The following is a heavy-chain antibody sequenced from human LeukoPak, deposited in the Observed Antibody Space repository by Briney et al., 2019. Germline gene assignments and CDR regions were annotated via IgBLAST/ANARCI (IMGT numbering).Heavy chain of an antibody. CDR1: GXSISSYY. CDR2: IYYSGST. D-gene: IGHD6-13*01. J-gene: IGHJ4*02. V-gene: IGHV4-59*01. CDR3: AREYSSSWYAYFDY. Sequence: PSETLSLTCTVSGXSISSYYWSWIRQPPGKGLEWIGYIYYSGSTNYNPSLKSRVTISVDTSKNQFSLKLSSVTAADTAVYYCAREYSSSWYAYFDYWGQGTLVTVSS.